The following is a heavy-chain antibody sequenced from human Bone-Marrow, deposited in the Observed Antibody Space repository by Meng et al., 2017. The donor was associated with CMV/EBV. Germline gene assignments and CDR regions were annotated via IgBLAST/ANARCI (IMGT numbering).Heavy chain of an antibody. V-gene: IGHV3-30*04. J-gene: IGHJ4*02. Sequence: GGSLRLSCAASGFTFSSYAMHWVRQAPGKGLEWVAVISYDGSNKYYADSVKGRFTISRDNSKNTLYLQMNSLRAEDTALYYCARELHSFPAADYWGQGTLVTVSS. CDR1: GFTFSSYA. D-gene: IGHD2-15*01. CDR3: ARELHSFPAADY. CDR2: ISYDGSNK.